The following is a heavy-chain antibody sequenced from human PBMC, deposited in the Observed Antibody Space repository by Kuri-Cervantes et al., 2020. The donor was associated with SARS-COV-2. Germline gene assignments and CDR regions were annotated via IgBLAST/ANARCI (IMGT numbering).Heavy chain of an antibody. Sequence: SETLSLTCTVSGGSISSGGYYWSWIRQPPGEGLEWIGYIYHSGSTYYNPSLKSRVTISVDTSKNRFSLKLSSVTAADTAVYYCARYRAFGAWADAFDIWGQGTMVTVSS. D-gene: IGHD3-10*01. CDR2: IYHSGST. V-gene: IGHV4-30-2*01. CDR3: ARYRAFGAWADAFDI. CDR1: GGSISSGGYY. J-gene: IGHJ3*02.